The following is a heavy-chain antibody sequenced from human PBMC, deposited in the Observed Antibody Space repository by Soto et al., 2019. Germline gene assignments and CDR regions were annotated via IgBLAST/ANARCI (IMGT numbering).Heavy chain of an antibody. D-gene: IGHD3-16*01. V-gene: IGHV3-43*01. CDR1: GFTFDDYT. Sequence: GGSLRLSCAASGFTFDDYTMHWVRQAPGKGLEWVSLISWDGGSTYYADSVKGRFTISRDNSKNSLYLQMNSLRTEDTALYYCAKDIALGFGGGMDVWGQGTTVTVSS. CDR3: AKDIALGFGGGMDV. CDR2: ISWDGGST. J-gene: IGHJ6*02.